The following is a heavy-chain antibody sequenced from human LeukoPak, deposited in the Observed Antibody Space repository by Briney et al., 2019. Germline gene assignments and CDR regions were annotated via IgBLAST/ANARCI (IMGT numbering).Heavy chain of an antibody. J-gene: IGHJ4*02. V-gene: IGHV4-39*01. Sequence: SETLSLTCTVSGGSIGSSSYYWGWIRQPPGKGLGWIGSIYYSGSTYYNPSLKSRVAMSLDTSKNQFSLKLSSVTAADTAVYYCARRGRTKYCSSTSCYEANFDYWGQGTLVTVSS. CDR3: ARRGRTKYCSSTSCYEANFDY. CDR1: GGSIGSSSYY. CDR2: IYYSGST. D-gene: IGHD2-2*01.